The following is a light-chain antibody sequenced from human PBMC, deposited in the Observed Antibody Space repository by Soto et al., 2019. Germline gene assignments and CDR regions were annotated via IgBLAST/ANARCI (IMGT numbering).Light chain of an antibody. CDR3: QQSYITPLT. Sequence: DIQMTQSPSSLSASVGDRVTITCRASQSISSYLNWYQQKPGKAPKLLIYAASSLQSGVPSRFSGSGSGTDFTLTIISLQPEDFATYYCQQSYITPLTFGGGNKVAIK. V-gene: IGKV1-39*01. CDR1: QSISSY. J-gene: IGKJ4*01. CDR2: AAS.